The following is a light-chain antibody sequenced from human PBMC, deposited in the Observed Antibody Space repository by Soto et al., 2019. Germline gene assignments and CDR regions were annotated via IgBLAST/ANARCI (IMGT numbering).Light chain of an antibody. CDR1: QSIDTY. CDR2: AAS. CDR3: QQSYSVPRT. V-gene: IGKV1-39*01. J-gene: IGKJ1*01. Sequence: DIQLTQSPSFLSASVGDRVTITCRASQSIDTYLNWYQRKPGKAPNVLIYAASTLQSGVPTRFSGSGSGTDFTLTISSLQPEDFATYYCQQSYSVPRTFGLGTKVDIK.